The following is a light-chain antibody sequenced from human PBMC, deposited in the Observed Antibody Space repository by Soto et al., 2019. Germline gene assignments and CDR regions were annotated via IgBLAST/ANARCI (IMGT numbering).Light chain of an antibody. CDR2: GAS. V-gene: IGKV3-20*01. CDR3: QQYGSSPT. Sequence: EIVLTQSPGTLSLSPGERATLSCRASQSVSSNYLAWYQQKPGQAPRLLIYGASSRATGIADRFTGSGSGTDFTLTISRLEPEDFAVYSCQQYGSSPTFGQGTKLEIK. CDR1: QSVSSNY. J-gene: IGKJ2*01.